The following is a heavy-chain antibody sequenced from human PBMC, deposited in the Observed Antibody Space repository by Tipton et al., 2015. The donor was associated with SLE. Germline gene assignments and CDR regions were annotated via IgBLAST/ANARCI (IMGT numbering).Heavy chain of an antibody. CDR1: DDSIFTYY. CDR3: ARHLGAARSPWYYFYGMDV. Sequence: LRLSCTVSDDSIFTYYWSWIRQPPGKGLEWIGYTFYRGNTDYNPSLKSRVTISLDTPKNQFSLKLSSVTAADTALYFCARHLGAARSPWYYFYGMDVWGQGTTVTVSS. V-gene: IGHV4-59*08. CDR2: TFYRGNT. D-gene: IGHD6-6*01. J-gene: IGHJ6*02.